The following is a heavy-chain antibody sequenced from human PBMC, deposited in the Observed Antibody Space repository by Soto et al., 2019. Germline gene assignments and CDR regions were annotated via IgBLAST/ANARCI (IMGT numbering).Heavy chain of an antibody. V-gene: IGHV3-30*18. CDR2: ISYDGST. Sequence: PGGSLRLSCAASGFTFSSYGMHWVRQAPGKGLEWVAVISYDGSTYYADSVKGRFTISRDNSKNTLYLQMNSLRAEDTAVYYCAKDGQWLLLSYWGQGTLVTVSS. CDR3: AKDGQWLLLSY. D-gene: IGHD3-22*01. CDR1: GFTFSSYG. J-gene: IGHJ4*02.